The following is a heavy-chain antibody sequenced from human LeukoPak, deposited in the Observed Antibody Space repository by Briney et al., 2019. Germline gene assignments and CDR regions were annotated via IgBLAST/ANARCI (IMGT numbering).Heavy chain of an antibody. CDR3: ARGTGYNYDY. Sequence: SQTLSLTCTVSGGSISSGDYYWSWIRQPPGKGLEWIGLIYPAETTYYNPSLKSRVTISVDRSKNQFSLGLTSVTAADTAVYYCARGTGYNYDYWGQGTLVTVSS. J-gene: IGHJ4*02. CDR1: GGSISSGDYY. CDR2: IYPAETT. D-gene: IGHD5-24*01. V-gene: IGHV4-30-2*01.